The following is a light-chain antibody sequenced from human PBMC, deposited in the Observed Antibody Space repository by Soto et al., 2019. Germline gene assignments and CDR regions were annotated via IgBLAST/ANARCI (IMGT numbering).Light chain of an antibody. CDR3: QHRSNWPWT. CDR1: SSVSSY. Sequence: EIVLTQSPATLSLSTGERATLSCRASSSVSSYLAWYQQKPGQAPRLLIYDASNRATGIPARFSGSGSGTDFTLTISRLEPEDFAVYYCQHRSNWPWTFGQGTKVEIK. CDR2: DAS. V-gene: IGKV3-11*01. J-gene: IGKJ1*01.